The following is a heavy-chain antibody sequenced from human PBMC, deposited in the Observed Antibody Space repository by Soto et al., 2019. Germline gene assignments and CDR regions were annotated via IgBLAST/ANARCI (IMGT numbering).Heavy chain of an antibody. Sequence: SETLSLTCTVSGGSISSYYWSWIRQPPGKGLEWIGYIYYSGSTNYNPSLKSRVTISVDTSKNQFSLKLSSVTAADTAVYYCARDFDQRWFDPWGQGTLVTVSS. D-gene: IGHD3-9*01. V-gene: IGHV4-59*01. J-gene: IGHJ5*02. CDR2: IYYSGST. CDR3: ARDFDQRWFDP. CDR1: GGSISSYY.